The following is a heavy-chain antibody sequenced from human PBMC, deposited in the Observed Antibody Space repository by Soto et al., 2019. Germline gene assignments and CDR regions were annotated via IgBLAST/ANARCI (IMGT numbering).Heavy chain of an antibody. Sequence: GASVKVSCKASGYTFTSYGISWVRQAPGQGLEWMGWISAYNGNTNYVQKLQGRVTMTTDTSTSTAYMELRSLRSDDTAVYYCARALMYYDFWSGYKYYYGMDVWGQGTTVTVSS. J-gene: IGHJ6*02. V-gene: IGHV1-18*04. CDR2: ISAYNGNT. D-gene: IGHD3-3*01. CDR3: ARALMYYDFWSGYKYYYGMDV. CDR1: GYTFTSYG.